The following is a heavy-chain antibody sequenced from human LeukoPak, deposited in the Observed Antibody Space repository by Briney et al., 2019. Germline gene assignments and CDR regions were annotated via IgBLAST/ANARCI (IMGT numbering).Heavy chain of an antibody. J-gene: IGHJ6*02. CDR2: ISYDGGNK. V-gene: IGHV3-30*03. CDR3: ARGGYFDILTGYYQTQYYYPLDV. D-gene: IGHD3-9*01. CDR1: GFTFSSYS. Sequence: GGSLRLSCAASGFTFSSYSMYWVRQAPGKGLEWVAVISYDGGNKYYGDSAKGRFSISRDNSKSTLYLEVSSLRAEDTAVYYCARGGYFDILTGYYQTQYYYPLDVWGRGTTVTVSS.